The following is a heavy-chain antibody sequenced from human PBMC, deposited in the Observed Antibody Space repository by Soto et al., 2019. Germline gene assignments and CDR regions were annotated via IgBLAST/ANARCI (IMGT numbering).Heavy chain of an antibody. J-gene: IGHJ4*02. CDR3: ARGSGWYLY. CDR1: GGSISSYY. CDR2: IYYSGKT. Sequence: SETLSLTCTVSGGSISSYYWSWIRQPPGKGLEWIGYIYYSGKTNYNPSLKSRVTISVDTSKNQFSLKLTSVTSADTAVYYCARGSGWYLYWGQGTLVTVSS. D-gene: IGHD6-19*01. V-gene: IGHV4-59*01.